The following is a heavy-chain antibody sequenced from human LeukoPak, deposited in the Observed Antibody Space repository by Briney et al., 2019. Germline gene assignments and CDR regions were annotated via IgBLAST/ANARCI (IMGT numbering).Heavy chain of an antibody. D-gene: IGHD2-2*01. J-gene: IGHJ5*02. Sequence: GASVRVSCTASGYTFTGYYMHWVRQAPGQGLEWMGWMNPNSDGTNYAQKVEGRVTMTRDTSICTAYMELSRLRSDDTAVYYCARVRGYKPDIVVVPAARPWFDPWGQGTLVTVSS. CDR1: GYTFTGYY. V-gene: IGHV1-2*02. CDR3: ARVRGYKPDIVVVPAARPWFDP. CDR2: MNPNSDGT.